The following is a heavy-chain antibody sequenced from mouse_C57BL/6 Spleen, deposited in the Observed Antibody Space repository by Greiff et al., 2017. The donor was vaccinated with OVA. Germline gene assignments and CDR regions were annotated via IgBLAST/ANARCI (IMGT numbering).Heavy chain of an antibody. CDR1: GFNIKNTY. CDR3: ASPLYYDYDGYFDY. CDR2: IDPANGNT. D-gene: IGHD2-4*01. J-gene: IGHJ2*01. Sequence: VQLKASLAELVRPGASVKLSCTASGFNIKNTYMHWVKQRPEQGLEWIGRIDPANGNTKYAPKFQGKATITADTSSNTAYLQLSSLTSEDTAIYYCASPLYYDYDGYFDYWGQGTTLTVSS. V-gene: IGHV14-3*01.